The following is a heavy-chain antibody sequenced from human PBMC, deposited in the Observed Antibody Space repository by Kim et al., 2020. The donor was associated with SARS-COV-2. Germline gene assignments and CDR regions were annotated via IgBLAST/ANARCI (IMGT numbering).Heavy chain of an antibody. CDR3: ARDISISWFYF. D-gene: IGHD3-3*02. V-gene: IGHV4-39*07. J-gene: IGHJ5*01. Sequence: TYYNPTLTSRVTITVDTSKSQFSPKLSSVTAADTAIYYCARDISISWFYFWGQGTLVTVSS. CDR2: T.